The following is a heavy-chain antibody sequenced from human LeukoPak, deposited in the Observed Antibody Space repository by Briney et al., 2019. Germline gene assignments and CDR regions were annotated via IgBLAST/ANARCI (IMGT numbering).Heavy chain of an antibody. CDR3: ARDVRMIAAAGHYFDY. CDR1: GYTFSGYA. CDR2: INVGKGDT. V-gene: IGHV1-3*01. J-gene: IGHJ4*02. Sequence: GASVKVSCKASGYTFSGYAIHWVRQAPGQRPEWMGWINVGKGDTKYSQNCQGRVSITSDTSASTAYMELSSLRSEDTAVYYCARDVRMIAAAGHYFDYWGQGTLVTVSS. D-gene: IGHD6-13*01.